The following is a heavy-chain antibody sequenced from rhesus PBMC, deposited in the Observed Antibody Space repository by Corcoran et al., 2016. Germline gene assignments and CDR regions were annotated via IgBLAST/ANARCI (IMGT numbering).Heavy chain of an antibody. V-gene: IGHV4-173*01. D-gene: IGHD6-25*01. CDR2: ISDRGGNP. J-gene: IGHJ4*01. Sequence: QLQLQESGPGLVKPSETLSLTCAVSGGAISSNYCSWIRQPPGKGREWIGRISDRGGNPDYNPSLKRRVTISTDTSNNQFSLKLSTVTAADTAVYYCARGSGKYGLGYWGQGVLVTVSS. CDR3: ARGSGKYGLGY. CDR1: GGAISSNY.